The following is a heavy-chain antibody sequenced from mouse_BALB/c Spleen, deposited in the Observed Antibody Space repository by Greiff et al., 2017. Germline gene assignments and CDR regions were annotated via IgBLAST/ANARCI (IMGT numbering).Heavy chain of an antibody. J-gene: IGHJ4*01. CDR3: VVYDYDGGEGAMDY. CDR2: IRSKSNNYAT. V-gene: IGHV10-1*02. D-gene: IGHD2-4*01. Sequence: DVHLVESGGGLVQPKGSLKLSCAASGFTFNTYAMNWVRQAPGKGLEWVARIRSKSNNYATYYADSVKDRFTISRDDSQSMLYLQMNNLKTEDTAMYYCVVYDYDGGEGAMDYWGQGTSVTVSS. CDR1: GFTFNTYA.